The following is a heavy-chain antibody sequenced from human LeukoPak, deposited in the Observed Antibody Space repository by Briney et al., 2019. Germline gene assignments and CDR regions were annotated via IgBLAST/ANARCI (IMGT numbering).Heavy chain of an antibody. CDR1: GYTFTSYG. V-gene: IGHV1-18*01. D-gene: IGHD3-22*01. CDR2: ISAYNGNT. Sequence: ASVKVSCKASGYTFTSYGISWVRQAPGQGLEWMGWISAYNGNTNYAQKLQGRVTMTTDTSTSTAYIELRSLRSDDTAVYYCARGAVYYYDSSGHRGLRSFDYWGQGTLVTVSS. J-gene: IGHJ4*02. CDR3: ARGAVYYYDSSGHRGLRSFDY.